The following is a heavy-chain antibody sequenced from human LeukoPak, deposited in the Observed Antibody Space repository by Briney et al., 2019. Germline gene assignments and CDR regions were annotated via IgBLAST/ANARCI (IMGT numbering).Heavy chain of an antibody. D-gene: IGHD3-3*01. CDR2: IYYSGST. CDR3: ASRSSIWSGYQDTLYYFDS. CDR1: GGSISSGGYY. J-gene: IGHJ4*02. V-gene: IGHV4-31*03. Sequence: SETLSLTCTVSGGSISSGGYYWSWIRQHPGMGLEWIRSIYYSGSTYYNPSLKIRLIISSDTSKNQFSLNLSPVTAADTAVYYCASRSSIWSGYQDTLYYFDSWGQGTLVTVSP.